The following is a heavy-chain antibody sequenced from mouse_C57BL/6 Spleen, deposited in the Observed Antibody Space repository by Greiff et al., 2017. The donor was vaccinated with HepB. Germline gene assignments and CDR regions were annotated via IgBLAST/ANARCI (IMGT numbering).Heavy chain of an antibody. J-gene: IGHJ4*01. CDR3: ARAHHSYAMDY. V-gene: IGHV5-17*01. CDR2: ISSGSSTI. Sequence: DVKLVESGGGLVKPGGSLKLSCAASGFTFSDYGMHWVRQAPEKGLEWVAYISSGSSTIYYADTVKGRFTISRDNAKNTMFLQMTSLRSEDTAMYYCARAHHSYAMDYWGQGTSVTVSS. CDR1: GFTFSDYG.